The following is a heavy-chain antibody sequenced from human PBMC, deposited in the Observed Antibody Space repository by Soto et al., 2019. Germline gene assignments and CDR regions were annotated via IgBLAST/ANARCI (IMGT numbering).Heavy chain of an antibody. Sequence: GESLKISCKGSGYSFTSYWIGWVRQMPGKGLEWMGIIYPGDSDTRYSPSFQGQVTISADKSISTAYLQWSSLKASDTAMYYCARCYSWYRPSYGMDVCGQGTTVTVSS. CDR1: GYSFTSYW. J-gene: IGHJ6*02. V-gene: IGHV5-51*01. CDR2: IYPGDSDT. CDR3: ARCYSWYRPSYGMDV. D-gene: IGHD6-13*01.